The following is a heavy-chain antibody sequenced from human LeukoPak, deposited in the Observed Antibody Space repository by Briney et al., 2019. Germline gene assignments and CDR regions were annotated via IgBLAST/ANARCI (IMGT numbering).Heavy chain of an antibody. Sequence: GRSLRLSCAASGFTFSSYAMHWVRQAPGKGLEWVAVISYDGSNKYYADSVKGRFTISRDNSKNTLYLQMNSLRAEDTAVYYCARNRDPIVVVPAAPDYWGQGTLVTVSS. J-gene: IGHJ4*02. CDR2: ISYDGSNK. CDR3: ARNRDPIVVVPAAPDY. CDR1: GFTFSSYA. D-gene: IGHD2-2*01. V-gene: IGHV3-30-3*01.